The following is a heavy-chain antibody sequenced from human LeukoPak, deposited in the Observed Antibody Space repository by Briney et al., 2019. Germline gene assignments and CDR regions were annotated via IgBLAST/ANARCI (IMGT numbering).Heavy chain of an antibody. Sequence: PGGSLRLSCAASGFTFSSYAMSWVRQAPGKGLEWVSATSGSGGSTYYADSVKGRFTISRDNSKNTLYLQMNSLRAEDTAVYYCAKDGAYGSGSYRVNWFDPWGQGTLVTVSS. CDR1: GFTFSSYA. J-gene: IGHJ5*02. D-gene: IGHD3-10*01. CDR2: TSGSGGST. CDR3: AKDGAYGSGSYRVNWFDP. V-gene: IGHV3-23*01.